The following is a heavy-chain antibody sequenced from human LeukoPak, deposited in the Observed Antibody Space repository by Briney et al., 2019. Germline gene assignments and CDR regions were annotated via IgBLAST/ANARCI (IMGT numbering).Heavy chain of an antibody. CDR2: INPNSGGT. V-gene: IGHV1-2*02. CDR1: GYTFTGYY. J-gene: IGHJ3*02. D-gene: IGHD6-19*01. Sequence: ASVTVSCKASGYTFTGYYMHWVRQAPGQGLEWMGWINPNSGGTNYAQKFQGRVTMTRDTSISTAYMELSRLRSDDTAVYYCARDSSGWYSDAFDIWGQGTMVTVSS. CDR3: ARDSSGWYSDAFDI.